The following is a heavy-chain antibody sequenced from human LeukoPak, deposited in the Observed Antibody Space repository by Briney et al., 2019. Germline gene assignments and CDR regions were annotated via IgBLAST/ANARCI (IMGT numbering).Heavy chain of an antibody. CDR1: GLTFSTSG. V-gene: IGHV3-21*06. CDR3: ATETNGRHYDY. Sequence: GGSPRLSCTASGLTFSTSGFNWVRQAPGKGLEWVASIGPTGSDRYHADSIKGRFTISRDNANNFLYLQMNSLRAEDTAVYYCATETNGRHYDYWGQGTLLTVSS. D-gene: IGHD1-14*01. J-gene: IGHJ4*02. CDR2: IGPTGSDR.